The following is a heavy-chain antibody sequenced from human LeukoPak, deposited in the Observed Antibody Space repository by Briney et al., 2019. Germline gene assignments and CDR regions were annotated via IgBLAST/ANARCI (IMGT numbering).Heavy chain of an antibody. Sequence: GASVKVSCKASGYTFTGYYMHWVRQAPGQGFEWMGRINPNSGGTNYAQKFQGRVTMTRDTSISTAYMELSRLRSDDTAVYYCARDYCSSTSCLFDYWGQGTLVTVSS. CDR3: ARDYCSSTSCLFDY. J-gene: IGHJ4*02. D-gene: IGHD2-2*01. CDR2: INPNSGGT. V-gene: IGHV1-2*06. CDR1: GYTFTGYY.